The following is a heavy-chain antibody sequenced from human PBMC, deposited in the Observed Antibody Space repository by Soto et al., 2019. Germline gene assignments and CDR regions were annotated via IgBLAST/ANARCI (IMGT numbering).Heavy chain of an antibody. CDR1: GFTFSNYA. V-gene: IGHV3-23*01. CDR3: AKASSACERGSPHF. D-gene: IGHD6-6*01. Sequence: EVHLLESGGGLVRPGGSLRLSCVASGFTFSNYAMNWVRQAPGRGLEWVSSISGGGDRTFYSDSMSGRFAISRDNSKNTLYLQMKSLRADDTAVYFCAKASSACERGSPHFWGQGTLVSVSS. J-gene: IGHJ4*02. CDR2: ISGGGDRT.